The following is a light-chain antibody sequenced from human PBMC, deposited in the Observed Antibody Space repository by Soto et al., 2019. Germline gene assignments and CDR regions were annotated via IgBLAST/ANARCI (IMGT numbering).Light chain of an antibody. CDR3: QQYDNWPRT. V-gene: IGKV3-15*01. J-gene: IGKJ1*01. CDR2: GAS. Sequence: EIELTQCRWTLYLSQGERATLSCRASQSVSSNLAWYQQKPGQAPRLLIYGASTRATGIPARFSGSGSGTEFTLTISSLQSEDFGVYYCQQYDNWPRTFGQGTKVDI. CDR1: QSVSSN.